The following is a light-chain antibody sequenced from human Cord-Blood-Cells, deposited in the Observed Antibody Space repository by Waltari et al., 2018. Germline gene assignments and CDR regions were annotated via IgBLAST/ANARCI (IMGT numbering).Light chain of an antibody. CDR2: DAS. Sequence: DIQMTQSPSTLSASVGDRVTITCRASQSISSWSAWYQQKPGKAPKLLIYDASSLESGVPSRFSGSGSGTEFTLTISSLQPDDFATYYCQQYNSYSPTFGPGTKVDIK. CDR1: QSISSW. J-gene: IGKJ3*01. CDR3: QQYNSYSPT. V-gene: IGKV1-5*01.